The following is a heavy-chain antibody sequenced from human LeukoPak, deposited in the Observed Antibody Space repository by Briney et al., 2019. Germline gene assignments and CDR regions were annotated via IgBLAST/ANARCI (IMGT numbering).Heavy chain of an antibody. J-gene: IGHJ5*02. Sequence: PSETLSLTCAVYGGSFSGYYWSWIRQPPGKGLEWIGEINHSGSTNYNPSLKSRVTISVDTSKNQFSLKLSSVTAADTAVYYCARGLSVEWQPAAIESWFGPWGQGTLVTVSS. D-gene: IGHD2-2*02. CDR3: ARGLSVEWQPAAIESWFGP. CDR2: INHSGST. V-gene: IGHV4-34*01. CDR1: GGSFSGYY.